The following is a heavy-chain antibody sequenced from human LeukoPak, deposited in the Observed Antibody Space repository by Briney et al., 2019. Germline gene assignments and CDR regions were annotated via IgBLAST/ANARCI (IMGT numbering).Heavy chain of an antibody. V-gene: IGHV3-66*01. J-gene: IGHJ4*02. D-gene: IGHD5-12*01. Sequence: GGSLRLSCAASGFTVSNNYMSWVRQAPGKGLEWVSVIYSGTSTYYADSVKGRFTSSRDNSKNTLYLQMNSLRAEDTAVYYCARDRGYTQDYWGQGTLVSVSS. CDR2: IYSGTST. CDR3: ARDRGYTQDY. CDR1: GFTVSNNY.